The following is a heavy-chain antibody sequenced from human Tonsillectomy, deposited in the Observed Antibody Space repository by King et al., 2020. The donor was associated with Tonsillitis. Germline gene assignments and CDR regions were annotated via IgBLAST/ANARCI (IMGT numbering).Heavy chain of an antibody. CDR1: GGSMSSYY. J-gene: IGHJ2*01. V-gene: IGHV4-59*01. CDR3: ARDSEADCGSWWYFAL. D-gene: IGHD2-21*01. Sequence: VQLQESGPGLVKPSETLSLTCTVSGGSMSSYYWSWIRQPPGKGLEWIGYIYHSGSTNYNPSLKSRVTISVDTSKNQFSLKLTSVTAADTAVYYCARDSEADCGSWWYFALWGRGTLVTVSS. CDR2: IYHSGST.